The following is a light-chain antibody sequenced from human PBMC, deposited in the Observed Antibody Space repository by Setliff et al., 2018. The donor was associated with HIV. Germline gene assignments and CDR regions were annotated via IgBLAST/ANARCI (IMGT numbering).Light chain of an antibody. CDR1: QNVNSD. V-gene: IGKV3-15*01. CDR2: GAS. CDR3: QQYNTWPQT. Sequence: EIVMTQSPATLSVSPGERATLSCRSSQNVNSDLAWYQQKPGQAPRLLIYGASTRATGIPARFSGSGSGTEFTLTINSLQSEDFAVYFCQQYNTWPQTFGPGTKVDIK. J-gene: IGKJ3*01.